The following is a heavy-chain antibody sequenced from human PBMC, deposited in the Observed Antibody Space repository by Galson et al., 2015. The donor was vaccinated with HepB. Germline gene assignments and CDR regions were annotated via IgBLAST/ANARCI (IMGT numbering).Heavy chain of an antibody. CDR3: ARPVDYSSSPESLAFDY. J-gene: IGHJ4*02. CDR1: GFTFGAYA. V-gene: IGHV3-49*03. CDR2: IRRKAYGGTT. Sequence: SLRLSCEASGFTFGAYAMSWFRQAPGKGLEWVGFIRRKAYGGTTEYAASVKGRFTIARDDSKSIAYLQMNSLKASDTAMYYCARPVDYSSSPESLAFDYWGQGTLVTVSS. D-gene: IGHD6-6*01.